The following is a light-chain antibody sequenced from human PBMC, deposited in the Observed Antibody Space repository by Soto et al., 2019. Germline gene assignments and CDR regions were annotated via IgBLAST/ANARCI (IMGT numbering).Light chain of an antibody. J-gene: IGKJ2*01. Sequence: EIVMTQSPAALSVSPGERVTLSCRASESLSTYLAWYQHKPGQAPRLLIYGASTKANGIPARFSGSGSATDFTLTISSLQSEDFAVYYCQSYNDWPFSFGQGTKVEIK. CDR1: ESLSTY. V-gene: IGKV3-15*01. CDR3: QSYNDWPFS. CDR2: GAS.